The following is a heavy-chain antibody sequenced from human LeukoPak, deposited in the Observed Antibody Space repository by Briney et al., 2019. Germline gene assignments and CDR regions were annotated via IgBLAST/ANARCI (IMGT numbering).Heavy chain of an antibody. V-gene: IGHV3-48*01. D-gene: IGHD6-13*01. CDR2: ISTSRSTI. CDR3: ARIGAGSSRDY. Sequence: GGSLRLSCAASGFTFSSYSMSWVRQAPGKGLEWVPYISTSRSTIYYEDSVKGRFTISRDNAKNSLYVQMNSLSAEDTAVYYCARIGAGSSRDYWGQGTLVNVSS. J-gene: IGHJ4*02. CDR1: GFTFSSYS.